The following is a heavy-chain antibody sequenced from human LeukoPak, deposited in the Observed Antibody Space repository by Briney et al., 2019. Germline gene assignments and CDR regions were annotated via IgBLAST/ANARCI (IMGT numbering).Heavy chain of an antibody. CDR3: ARDHRSHGDYVLSWFDP. J-gene: IGHJ5*02. V-gene: IGHV4-59*01. Sequence: SETLSLTCTVSGGSISSYYWSWIRQPPGKGLEWIGYIYYSGSTNYNPSLKSRVTISVDTSKNQLSLKLSSVTAADTAVYYCARDHRSHGDYVLSWFDPWGQGTLVTVSS. D-gene: IGHD4-17*01. CDR2: IYYSGST. CDR1: GGSISSYY.